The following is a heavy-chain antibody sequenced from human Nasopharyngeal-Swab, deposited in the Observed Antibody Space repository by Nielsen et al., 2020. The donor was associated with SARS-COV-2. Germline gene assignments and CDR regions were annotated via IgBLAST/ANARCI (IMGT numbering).Heavy chain of an antibody. D-gene: IGHD3-10*01. CDR2: ISWDGGSP. Sequence: GESPKIPCAAPGFTLDDYAMHWVRQAPGKGLELVSLISWDGGSPYYADSVKGRFTISRDNSKNTLYLQMNSLRAEDTAVYYCAKDPAVGLLWFGELSYFDYWGQGALVTVSS. CDR3: AKDPAVGLLWFGELSYFDY. V-gene: IGHV3-43D*03. J-gene: IGHJ4*02. CDR1: GFTLDDYA.